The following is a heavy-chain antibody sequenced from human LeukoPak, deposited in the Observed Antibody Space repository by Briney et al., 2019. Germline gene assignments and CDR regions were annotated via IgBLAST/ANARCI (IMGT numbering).Heavy chain of an antibody. Sequence: GGSLRLSCAASGFTFSSYSMSWVRQAPGKGLEWVANIKQDGSEKYYVDSVKGRFTISRDNAKNSLYLQMNSLRAEDTAVYYCARDRSRYYYWGQGTLVTVSS. V-gene: IGHV3-7*01. CDR1: GFTFSSYS. CDR3: ARDRSRYYY. J-gene: IGHJ4*02. D-gene: IGHD1-1*01. CDR2: IKQDGSEK.